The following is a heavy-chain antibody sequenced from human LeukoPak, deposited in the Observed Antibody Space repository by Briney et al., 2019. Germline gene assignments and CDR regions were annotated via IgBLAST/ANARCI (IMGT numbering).Heavy chain of an antibody. V-gene: IGHV3-53*01. CDR1: GPTASSNY. D-gene: IGHD5-18*01. Sequence: QPGRSLRLSCAASGPTASSNYMGSVRQAPGKGREWVSVIYSGGSTYYAASVKGRFTISRDNSKNTLYLQMDTLRAEDTAVYYCARVDTAVVGYYYGMDVWGQGTTVTVSS. CDR2: IYSGGST. J-gene: IGHJ6*02. CDR3: ARVDTAVVGYYYGMDV.